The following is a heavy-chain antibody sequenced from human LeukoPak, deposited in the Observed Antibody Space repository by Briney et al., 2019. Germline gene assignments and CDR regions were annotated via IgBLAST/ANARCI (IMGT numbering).Heavy chain of an antibody. CDR1: GFTFSRNS. D-gene: IGHD1-26*01. CDR2: ISTSSSYI. V-gene: IGHV3-21*01. Sequence: GSLRLSCAASGFTFSRNSMNWVRQAPGKGLEWVSSISTSSSYIHYADSVKGRFTISRDNSKNTLYLQMNSLRAEDTAVYYCAKSSGFDYWGQGTLVTVSS. CDR3: AKSSGFDY. J-gene: IGHJ4*02.